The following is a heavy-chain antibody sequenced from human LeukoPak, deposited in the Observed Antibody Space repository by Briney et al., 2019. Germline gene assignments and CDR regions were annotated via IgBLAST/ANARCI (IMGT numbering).Heavy chain of an antibody. CDR1: GFTVSSNY. CDR3: ARDPPPDTAMGRFDY. Sequence: GGSLRLSCAASGFTVSSNYMSWVRQAPGKGLEWVSVIYSGGSTYYADSVKGRFTISRDNSKNTLYLHMNSLRAEDTAVYYCARDPPPDTAMGRFDYWGQGTLVTVSS. V-gene: IGHV3-53*01. D-gene: IGHD5-18*01. J-gene: IGHJ4*02. CDR2: IYSGGST.